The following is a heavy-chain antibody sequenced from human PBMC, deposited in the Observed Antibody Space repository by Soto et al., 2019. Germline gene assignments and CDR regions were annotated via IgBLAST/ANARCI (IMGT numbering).Heavy chain of an antibody. V-gene: IGHV4-39*01. Sequence: QLLESGPGLVKPSETLSLTCTVSGGSISSSSYYWGWIRQPPGKGLEWIGSIYYSGSTYYNPSLKSRVTISVDTSKNQFSLKLSSVTAADTAVYYCARRNLFYYGMDVWGQGTTVTVSS. CDR3: ARRNLFYYGMDV. CDR2: IYYSGST. CDR1: GGSISSSSYY. J-gene: IGHJ6*02.